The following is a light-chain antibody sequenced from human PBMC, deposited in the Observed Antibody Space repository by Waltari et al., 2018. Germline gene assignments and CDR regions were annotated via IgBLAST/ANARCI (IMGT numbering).Light chain of an antibody. Sequence: EIVLTQSPATLSLSPGERATLSCRASQSVRTYLAWYQQKPGQAPRLLIYDASTRATGIPARFSVSGSGTDFTRTISSLEPEDFAVYYCQQRSIWPPLTFGGGTKVEIK. CDR1: QSVRTY. J-gene: IGKJ4*01. CDR2: DAS. V-gene: IGKV3-11*01. CDR3: QQRSIWPPLT.